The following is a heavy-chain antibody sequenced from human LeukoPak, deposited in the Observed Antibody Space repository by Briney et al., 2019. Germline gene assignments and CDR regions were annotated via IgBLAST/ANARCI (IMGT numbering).Heavy chain of an antibody. J-gene: IGHJ4*02. V-gene: IGHV3-23*01. CDR3: AKAKYCSGGSCYDDY. Sequence: GGSLRLSCAVSGFTPTNHGVNWVRQAPGKGLEWVAAISASGSATSYADSVKGRFTISRDNSKNTLYLQMNSLRAEDTAVYYCAKAKYCSGGSCYDDYWGQGTLVTVSS. CDR2: ISASGSAT. D-gene: IGHD2-15*01. CDR1: GFTPTNHG.